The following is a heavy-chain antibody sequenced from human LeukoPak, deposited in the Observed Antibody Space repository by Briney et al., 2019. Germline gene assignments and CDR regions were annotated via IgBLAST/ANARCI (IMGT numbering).Heavy chain of an antibody. CDR1: GFTFRSYA. J-gene: IGHJ4*02. CDR3: AKDPYAILTGYRYYFDY. D-gene: IGHD3-9*01. V-gene: IGHV3-23*01. CDR2: ISGSCGST. Sequence: PGGSLRLSCAASGFTFRSYAMSWVRQAPGKGLEWVSAISGSCGSTYYADSVKGRFTISRDNSKNTLYLQMNSLRAEDTAVYYCAKDPYAILTGYRYYFDYWGQGTLVTVSS.